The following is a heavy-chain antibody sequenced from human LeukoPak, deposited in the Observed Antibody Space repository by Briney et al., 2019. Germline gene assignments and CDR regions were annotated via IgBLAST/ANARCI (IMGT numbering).Heavy chain of an antibody. Sequence: TGGSLRLSCVGPGFTFSTYRMNWVRQAPGKGLEWVSSISSSSSYIYYADSVKGRITISRDNAKNSLYLQMSSLRVEDTAVYYCARDKDVYFDYWGQGTLVTVSS. CDR3: ARDKDVYFDY. CDR1: GFTFSTYR. V-gene: IGHV3-21*01. J-gene: IGHJ4*02. CDR2: ISSSSSYI.